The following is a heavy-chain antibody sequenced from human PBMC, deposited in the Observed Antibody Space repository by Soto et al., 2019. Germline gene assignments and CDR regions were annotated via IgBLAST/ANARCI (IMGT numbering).Heavy chain of an antibody. CDR1: GFTFSSYG. Sequence: HPGGSLRLSCAASGFTFSSYGMNWVRQAPGKGLEWVSYISSSSSTIYYADSVKGRFTISRDNAKNSLYLQMNSLRAEDTAVYYCARDTYFDWGFFDYWGQGTLVTVSS. V-gene: IGHV3-48*01. J-gene: IGHJ4*02. CDR2: ISSSSSTI. D-gene: IGHD3-9*01. CDR3: ARDTYFDWGFFDY.